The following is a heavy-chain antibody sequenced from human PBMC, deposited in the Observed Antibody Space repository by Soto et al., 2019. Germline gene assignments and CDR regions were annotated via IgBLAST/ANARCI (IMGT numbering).Heavy chain of an antibody. CDR1: GFTFSSYG. V-gene: IGHV3-30*18. CDR3: AKMAYDSSGEFDY. D-gene: IGHD3-22*01. CDR2: ISYDGSNK. Sequence: HPGGSLRLSCAASGFTFSSYGMHWVRQAPGKGLEWVAVISYDGSNKYYADSVKGRFTIPRDNSKNTLYLQMNSLRAEDTAVYYCAKMAYDSSGEFDYWGQGTLVTVSS. J-gene: IGHJ4*02.